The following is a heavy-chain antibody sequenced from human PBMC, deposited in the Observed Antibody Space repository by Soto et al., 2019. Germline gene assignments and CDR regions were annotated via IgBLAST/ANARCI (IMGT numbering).Heavy chain of an antibody. CDR1: GYTFTSYA. V-gene: IGHV1-3*01. CDR2: INAGNGNT. D-gene: IGHD6-13*01. CDR3: ARDAWVSSWARLGTPRYYYGMDV. J-gene: IGHJ6*02. Sequence: SGYTFTSYAMHWVRQAPGQRLEWMGWINAGNGNTKYSQKFQGRVTITRDTSASTAYMELSSLRSEDTAVYYCARDAWVSSWARLGTPRYYYGMDVWGQGTTVTVSS.